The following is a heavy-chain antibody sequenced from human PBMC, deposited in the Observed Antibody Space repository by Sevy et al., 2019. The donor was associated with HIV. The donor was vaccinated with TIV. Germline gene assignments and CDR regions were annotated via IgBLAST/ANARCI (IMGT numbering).Heavy chain of an antibody. CDR2: LSGSGGST. CDR3: AKDGEIVGATRSEYLQH. D-gene: IGHD1-26*01. Sequence: GGSLRLSCAACGFTFSSYAMSWVRQAPGKGLEWVSALSGSGGSTYYADSVKGRFPISRDNSKNTLYLQMNSLRAEDTAVYYCAKDGEIVGATRSEYLQHWGQGTLVTVSS. J-gene: IGHJ1*01. V-gene: IGHV3-23*01. CDR1: GFTFSSYA.